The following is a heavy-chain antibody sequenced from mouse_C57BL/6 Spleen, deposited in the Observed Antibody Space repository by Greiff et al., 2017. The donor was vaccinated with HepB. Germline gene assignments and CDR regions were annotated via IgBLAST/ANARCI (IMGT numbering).Heavy chain of an antibody. CDR2: INPSTGGT. Sequence: EVKLVESGPELVKPGASVKISCKASGYSFTGYYMNWVKQSPEKSLEWIGEINPSTGGTTYNQKFKAKATLTVDKSSSTAYMQLKSLTSEDSAVYYCARDLLWYWGQGTTLTVSS. V-gene: IGHV1-42*01. CDR1: GYSFTGYY. J-gene: IGHJ2*01. CDR3: ARDLLWY. D-gene: IGHD2-1*01.